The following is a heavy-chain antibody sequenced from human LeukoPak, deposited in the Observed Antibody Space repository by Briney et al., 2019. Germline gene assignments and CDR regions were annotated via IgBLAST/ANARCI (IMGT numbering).Heavy chain of an antibody. D-gene: IGHD4-17*01. CDR2: INHSGST. CDR1: GGSFSNYY. Sequence: SETLSLTCAVYGGSFSNYYWSWIRQPPGKGLEWIGEINHSGSTNYNPSLKSRVTISVDTSKNQFSLKLSSVTAADTAVYYCARRQTTVTTAPFDYWGQGTLVTVSS. CDR3: ARRQTTVTTAPFDY. J-gene: IGHJ4*02. V-gene: IGHV4-34*01.